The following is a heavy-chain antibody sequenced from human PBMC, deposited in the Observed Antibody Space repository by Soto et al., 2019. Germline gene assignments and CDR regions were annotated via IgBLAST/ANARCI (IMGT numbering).Heavy chain of an antibody. CDR3: GRDVQNDGNYYIDA. J-gene: IGHJ6*03. CDR1: GFPFSGYW. CDR2: INSDGSRI. V-gene: IGHV3-74*01. Sequence: EVQLVESGGGLVQPGGSLRLSCAASGFPFSGYWMHWDRQAPGKGLVWVSRINSDGSRINYADSVKGRFTISRDNAENTLYLQMNSLTDEDTAVYYCGRDVQNDGNYYIDARGKGTTVTVSS.